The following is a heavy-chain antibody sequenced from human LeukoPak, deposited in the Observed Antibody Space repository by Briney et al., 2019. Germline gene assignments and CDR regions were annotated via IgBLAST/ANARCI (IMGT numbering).Heavy chain of an antibody. CDR3: ARDSGGPNNNWFDP. Sequence: PGGSLRLSCAASGFTFSSYAMSWVRQAPGKGLEWVTAIYGSGGSTYYADSVKGRFTISRDNSQNKLYLQMNSLRAEDTAVYYCARDSGGPNNNWFDPWGQGTLVTVSS. J-gene: IGHJ5*02. CDR2: IYGSGGST. CDR1: GFTFSSYA. V-gene: IGHV3-23*01. D-gene: IGHD6-19*01.